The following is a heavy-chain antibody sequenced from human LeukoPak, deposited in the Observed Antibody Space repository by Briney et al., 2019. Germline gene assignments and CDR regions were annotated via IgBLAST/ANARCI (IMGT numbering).Heavy chain of an antibody. CDR1: GGSISSYY. CDR3: ARQDFWSGYYSY. V-gene: IGHV4-4*09. CDR2: IYTSGST. D-gene: IGHD3-3*01. J-gene: IGHJ4*02. Sequence: PSETLSLTCTVSGGSISSYYWSWIRQPPGKGLEWIGYIYTSGSTNYIPSLKSRVTISVDTSKNQFSLKLSSVTAADTAVYYCARQDFWSGYYSYWGQGTLVTVSS.